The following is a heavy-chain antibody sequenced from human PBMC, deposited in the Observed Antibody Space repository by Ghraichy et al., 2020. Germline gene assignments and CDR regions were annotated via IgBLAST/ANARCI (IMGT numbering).Heavy chain of an antibody. CDR2: IYPDGSNT. D-gene: IGHD7-27*01. Sequence: GGSLRLSCAASGFTFSTYYMHWVRQAPGKGLVYVSRIYPDGSNTDYADSVKGRFTISRDNAKNTLYLQMNTLRAEDTALYYCVRENWGPDYWGQGTPVTVSS. CDR1: GFTFSTYY. V-gene: IGHV3-74*01. J-gene: IGHJ4*02. CDR3: VRENWGPDY.